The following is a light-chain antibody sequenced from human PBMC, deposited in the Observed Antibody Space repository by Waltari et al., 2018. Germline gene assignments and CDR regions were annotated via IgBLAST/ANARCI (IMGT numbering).Light chain of an antibody. Sequence: QSALTQPASVSGSPGQSITISCTGTSSDVGSNNLVSWYQQHPGQAPKLIIYEATKRTAGVSNRFAGSKSGNTASLTTSGLQAEDEGDYYCCSYTNTHVVFGGGTKLTVL. V-gene: IGLV2-14*02. CDR3: CSYTNTHVV. J-gene: IGLJ2*01. CDR1: SSDVGSNNL. CDR2: EAT.